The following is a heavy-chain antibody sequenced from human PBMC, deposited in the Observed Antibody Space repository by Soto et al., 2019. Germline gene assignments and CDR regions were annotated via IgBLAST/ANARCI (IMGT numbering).Heavy chain of an antibody. CDR2: ISTTSDYI. CDR1: GFTFSAHS. CDR3: VRDAVAATGSMGS. D-gene: IGHD7-27*01. J-gene: IGHJ5*02. Sequence: PGGSLRLSCAASGFTFSAHSMNWVRQAPGKGLEWVSSISTTSDYIYYADSVKGRFTISRENVKNSLLLQMNSLRAEDTAVYYCVRDAVAATGSMGSWGQGTLVTVSS. V-gene: IGHV3-21*01.